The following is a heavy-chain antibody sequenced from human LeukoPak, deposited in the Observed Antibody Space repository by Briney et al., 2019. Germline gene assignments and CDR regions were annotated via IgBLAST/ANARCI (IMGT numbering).Heavy chain of an antibody. CDR1: GGSFSSYY. D-gene: IGHD3-10*01. J-gene: IGHJ3*02. V-gene: IGHV4-59*08. Sequence: PSETLSLTCTVSGGSFSSYYWSWLRQPPGKGLEWFGYIYYRGSTNYSPSLKSRVTISLDTSKNQFSLKLSSVTAADTAVYYCARHISAGGAYDIWGQGTMVTVSS. CDR2: IYYRGST. CDR3: ARHISAGGAYDI.